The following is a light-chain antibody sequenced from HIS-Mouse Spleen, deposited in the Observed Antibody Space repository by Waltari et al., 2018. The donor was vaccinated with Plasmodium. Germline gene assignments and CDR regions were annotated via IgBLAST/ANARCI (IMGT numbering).Light chain of an antibody. Sequence: QSALTQPASVPGSPGQSITIPCPGPSSDVGGYNYVSWYQQHTGKAPKLMIYDVSNRPSGVSNRFSGSKSGNTASLTISGLQAEDEADYYCSSYTSSSTLVFGGGTKLTVL. V-gene: IGLV2-14*03. CDR3: SSYTSSSTLV. CDR1: SSDVGGYNY. CDR2: DVS. J-gene: IGLJ2*01.